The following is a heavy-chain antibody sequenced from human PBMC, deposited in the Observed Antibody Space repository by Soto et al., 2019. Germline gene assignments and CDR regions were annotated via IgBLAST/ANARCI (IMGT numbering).Heavy chain of an antibody. J-gene: IGHJ5*02. CDR1: GFTFSIYA. CDR3: AREDSDGWFDP. V-gene: IGHV3-30-3*01. CDR2: ISYDGSNK. Sequence: QVQLVESGGGVVQPGRSLRLSCAASGFTFSIYAMHWVRQAPGKGLEWVAVISYDGSNKYYADSVKGRFTISRDNSKNTVYLQMNSLRAEDSAVYYCAREDSDGWFDPWGKGTLVTVSS. D-gene: IGHD3-10*01.